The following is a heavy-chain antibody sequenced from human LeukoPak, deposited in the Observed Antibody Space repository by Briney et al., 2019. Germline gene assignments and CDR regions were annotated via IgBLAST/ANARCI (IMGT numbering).Heavy chain of an antibody. D-gene: IGHD3-3*01. Sequence: PGGSLRLSCAAPGFDFSSNWMHWVRHAPGQGLVWVSRIKGDGISTNYADSVKGRFTISRDIAKNTLYLQMNSLRAEDTGVYYCAKDHYWSIDYWGRGTLVTVSS. J-gene: IGHJ4*02. CDR2: IKGDGIST. CDR1: GFDFSSNW. V-gene: IGHV3-74*01. CDR3: AKDHYWSIDY.